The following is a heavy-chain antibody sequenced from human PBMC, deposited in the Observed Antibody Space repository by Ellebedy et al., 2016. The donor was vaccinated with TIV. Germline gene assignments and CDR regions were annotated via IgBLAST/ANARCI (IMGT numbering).Heavy chain of an antibody. CDR3: AKYSAAGSYYFDN. D-gene: IGHD6-13*01. V-gene: IGHV3-23*01. CDR2: ISGGGTST. J-gene: IGHJ4*02. Sequence: PGGSLRLSCAASGFTFGTYAMSRVRQAPGKGLEWVSAISGGGTSTYYADSVKGRFTISRDNSKKSTLYLQMNSLRAEDTAVYFCAKYSAAGSYYFDNWGQGTLVTVSS. CDR1: GFTFGTYA.